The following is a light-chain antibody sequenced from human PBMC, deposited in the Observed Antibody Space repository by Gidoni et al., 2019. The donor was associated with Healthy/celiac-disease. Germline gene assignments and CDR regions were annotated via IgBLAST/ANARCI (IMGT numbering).Light chain of an antibody. V-gene: IGKV1-33*01. Sequence: DIQMTPSPSSLSASVGDRVTITCQASQDISNYLNWYQQKPGKAPKLLIYDASNLETGVPSRFSGSGSGTDFTFTISSLQPEDIATYHCQQYDNLLITFGQGTRLEIK. CDR1: QDISNY. CDR3: QQYDNLLIT. J-gene: IGKJ5*01. CDR2: DAS.